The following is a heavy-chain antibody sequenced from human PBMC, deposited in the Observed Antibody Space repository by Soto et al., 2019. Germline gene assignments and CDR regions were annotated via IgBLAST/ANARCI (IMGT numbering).Heavy chain of an antibody. CDR1: GGSISSYY. CDR3: ARIEQWLVHRWYFDL. Sequence: QVQLQESGPGLVKPSETLSLTCTVSGGSISSYYWSWIRQPPGKGLEWIGYIYYSGSTNYNPSLKSRVTISVDTSKNQFSRKLSSVTAADTAVYYCARIEQWLVHRWYFDLWGRGTLVTVSS. D-gene: IGHD6-19*01. CDR2: IYYSGST. V-gene: IGHV4-59*01. J-gene: IGHJ2*01.